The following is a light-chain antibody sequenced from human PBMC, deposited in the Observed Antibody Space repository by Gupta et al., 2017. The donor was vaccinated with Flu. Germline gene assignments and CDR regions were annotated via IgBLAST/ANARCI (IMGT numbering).Light chain of an antibody. J-gene: IGKJ4*01. Sequence: AIQMAQSPSSLSASVGDGVTVTCRASQDIRITLGWYQQKPGKAPKLLIYNASTLQTGVPSRFSGSGSGTDFTLTISSLQAEDFATYYSLHDHNYPITFGGGTKVEIK. V-gene: IGKV1-6*01. CDR2: NAS. CDR1: QDIRIT. CDR3: LHDHNYPIT.